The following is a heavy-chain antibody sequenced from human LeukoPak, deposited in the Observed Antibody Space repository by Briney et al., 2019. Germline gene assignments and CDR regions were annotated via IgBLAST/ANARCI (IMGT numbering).Heavy chain of an antibody. J-gene: IGHJ4*02. V-gene: IGHV4-39*01. Sequence: PSETLSLTCTVFGGSISSSSHYWGWIRQPPGEGLEWIGSIYFSGSTYYSPSLKSRVTISVDPSTNQFSLKLSSVTAADTAVYYCARGAGGFWGQGSLVTVSS. CDR1: GGSISSSSHY. D-gene: IGHD3-16*01. CDR2: IYFSGST. CDR3: ARGAGGF.